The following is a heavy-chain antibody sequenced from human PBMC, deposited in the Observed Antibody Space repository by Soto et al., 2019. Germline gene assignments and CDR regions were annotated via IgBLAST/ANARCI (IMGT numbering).Heavy chain of an antibody. CDR3: ARDLGYCRSGTCYREWFDP. D-gene: IGHD2-15*01. V-gene: IGHV1-18*01. Sequence: QVQLVQSGAEVKKPGASVKVSFKASGYTFTTHGLSWVRQVPGQRLEWMGWVRGDNGHTNYAQSLQGRVTMTTDTSTNTAYMELRSLRSDDTAVYYCARDLGYCRSGTCYREWFDPWGQGTLVTVSS. J-gene: IGHJ5*02. CDR2: VRGDNGHT. CDR1: GYTFTTHG.